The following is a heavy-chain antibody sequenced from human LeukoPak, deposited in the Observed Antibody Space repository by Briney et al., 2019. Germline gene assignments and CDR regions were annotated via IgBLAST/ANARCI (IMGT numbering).Heavy chain of an antibody. CDR1: GYKFTGYY. Sequence: GASVKVSCKASGYKFTGYYMHWVRQAPGQGLEWMGWINPNSGGTNYAQKFPGRVTMTRDTSITTAYMELSRLRSDDTAVYYCARDSAGFWTYNGGYYMDVWGKGTTVTVSS. CDR3: ARDSAGFWTYNGGYYMDV. CDR2: INPNSGGT. D-gene: IGHD3/OR15-3a*01. J-gene: IGHJ6*03. V-gene: IGHV1-2*02.